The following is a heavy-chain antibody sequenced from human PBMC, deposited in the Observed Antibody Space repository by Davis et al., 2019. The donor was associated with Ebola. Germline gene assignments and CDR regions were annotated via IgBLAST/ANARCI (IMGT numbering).Heavy chain of an antibody. CDR3: AKVPHGV. J-gene: IGHJ4*02. Sequence: GGSLRLSCAASGSTFSSYAMHWVRQAPGKGLEWVAVISYDGSNKYYADSVKGRFTISRDNSKNTLYLQMNSLRAEDTAVYYCAKVPHGVWGQGTLVTVSS. V-gene: IGHV3-30*18. D-gene: IGHD2-8*01. CDR1: GSTFSSYA. CDR2: ISYDGSNK.